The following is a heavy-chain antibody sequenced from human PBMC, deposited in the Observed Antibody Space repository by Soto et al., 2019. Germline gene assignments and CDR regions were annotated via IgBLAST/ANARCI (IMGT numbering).Heavy chain of an antibody. V-gene: IGHV3-30*18. Sequence: QVQLVESGGGVVQPGRSLRLSCAASGFTFRTYGMHWVRQAPGKGLEWVAVTSNDGSNTYYADSVKGRFIISRDNSKNTLYLHMSSLRADDTAVYWCAKPTATGHWYYYYGLDVWGQGTTVTVSS. D-gene: IGHD4-4*01. J-gene: IGHJ6*02. CDR1: GFTFRTYG. CDR2: TSNDGSNT. CDR3: AKPTATGHWYYYYGLDV.